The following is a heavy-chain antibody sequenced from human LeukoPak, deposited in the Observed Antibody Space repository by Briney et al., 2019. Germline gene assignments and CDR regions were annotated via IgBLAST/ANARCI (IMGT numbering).Heavy chain of an antibody. D-gene: IGHD4-23*01. Sequence: SETLSLTCTVSGGSISSSSYYWGWIRQPPGKGLEWIGYIYYSGSTYYNPSLKSRVTKSVDTSKNQFSLKLSSVSAADTAVYYCARHRGPTTEVTRDFDYWGQGTLVTVSS. CDR3: ARHRGPTTEVTRDFDY. V-gene: IGHV4-39*07. CDR2: IYYSGST. J-gene: IGHJ4*02. CDR1: GGSISSSSYY.